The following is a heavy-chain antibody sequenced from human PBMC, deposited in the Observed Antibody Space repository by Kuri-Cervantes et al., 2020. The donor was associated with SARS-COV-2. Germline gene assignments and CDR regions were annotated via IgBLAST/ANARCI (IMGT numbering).Heavy chain of an antibody. CDR1: GGSISSYY. V-gene: IGHV4-59*13. CDR2: IYYSGST. J-gene: IGHJ3*02. D-gene: IGHD3-3*01. CDR3: ARITIFGVVISGAFDI. Sequence: LRLSWTVSGGSISSYYWSWIRQPPGQGLEWIGYIYYSGSTNYNPSLKSRVTISVDTSKNQFSLKLSSVTAADTAVYYCARITIFGVVISGAFDIWGQGTMVTVSS.